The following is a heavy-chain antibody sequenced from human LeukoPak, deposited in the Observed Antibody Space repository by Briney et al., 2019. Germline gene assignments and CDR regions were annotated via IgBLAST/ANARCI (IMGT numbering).Heavy chain of an antibody. Sequence: ASVKVSCKASGYTFTSYGISWVRQAPGQGLEWMGWISAYNGKTNYAQKLQGRVTMTTDTSTSTAYMELRSLRSDDTAVYYCARDTFMITFGGVIVKAHGDAFDIWGQGTMVTVSS. CDR3: ARDTFMITFGGVIVKAHGDAFDI. CDR2: ISAYNGKT. CDR1: GYTFTSYG. V-gene: IGHV1-18*04. D-gene: IGHD3-16*02. J-gene: IGHJ3*02.